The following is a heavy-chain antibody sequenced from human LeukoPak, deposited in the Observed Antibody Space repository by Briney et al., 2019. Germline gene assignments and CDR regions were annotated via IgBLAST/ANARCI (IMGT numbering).Heavy chain of an antibody. CDR2: MNPNNGDS. Sequence: ASVTVSCKASGYTFTNYHINWVRQATGQGLEWMGWMNPNNGDSGYAQKFQGRVTITRDTSISTSYMELRSLRPDDTAVYFCARTTSSTASGYDYWGQGTLVTVSS. CDR1: GYTFTNYH. V-gene: IGHV1-8*03. CDR3: ARTTSSTASGYDY. J-gene: IGHJ4*02. D-gene: IGHD6-25*01.